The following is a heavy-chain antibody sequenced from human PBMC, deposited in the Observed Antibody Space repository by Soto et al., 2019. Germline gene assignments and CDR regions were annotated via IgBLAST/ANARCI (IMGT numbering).Heavy chain of an antibody. D-gene: IGHD5-12*01. CDR2: IYYSGST. CDR3: ARHPLIVATPGFDP. V-gene: IGHV4-31*03. J-gene: IGHJ5*02. Sequence: QVQLQESGPGLVKPSQTLSLTCTVSGGSISSGGYYWSWIRQHPGKGLEWIGYIYYSGSTYYNPSHTSRVTISVDTSKNQFSLKLSSVTAADTAVYYCARHPLIVATPGFDPWGQGTLVTVSS. CDR1: GGSISSGGYY.